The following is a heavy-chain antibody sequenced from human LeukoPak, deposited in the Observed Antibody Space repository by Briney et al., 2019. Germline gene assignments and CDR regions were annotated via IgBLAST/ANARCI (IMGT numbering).Heavy chain of an antibody. J-gene: IGHJ4*02. V-gene: IGHV3-23*01. CDR2: ISGSGGST. CDR3: AKGGGFLEWLLDY. D-gene: IGHD3-3*01. CDR1: GFTFSSYA. Sequence: GGSLRLSCAASGFTFSSYAMSWVRQAPGKGLEWVSAISGSGGSTYYADSVKGRFTISRDNSKNTLYLQMDSLRAEDTAVYYCAKGGGFLEWLLDYWGQGTLVTVSS.